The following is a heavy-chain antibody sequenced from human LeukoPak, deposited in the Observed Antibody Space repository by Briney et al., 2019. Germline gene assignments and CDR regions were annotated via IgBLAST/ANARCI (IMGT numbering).Heavy chain of an antibody. CDR1: GFTFSSYG. V-gene: IGHV3-23*01. D-gene: IGHD2-2*01. CDR3: AKDGRGIVVVPDVPGDDY. J-gene: IGHJ4*02. Sequence: GGSLRLSCAASGFTFSSYGMSWVRQAPGKGLEWVSTISGFGESTYYADSVKGRFTISRDNPKNTLYLQMNSLRAEDTAVYFCAKDGRGIVVVPDVPGDDYWGQGTLVTVSS. CDR2: ISGFGEST.